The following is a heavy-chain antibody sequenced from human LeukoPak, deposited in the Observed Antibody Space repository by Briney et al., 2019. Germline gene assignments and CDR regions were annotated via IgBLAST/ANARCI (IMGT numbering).Heavy chain of an antibody. D-gene: IGHD3-16*02. V-gene: IGHV3-30*04. CDR2: ISYDGSNK. Sequence: TGGSLRLSCAASGFTFSSYAMHWVRQAPGKGLEWVAVISYDGSNKYYADSVKGRFTISRDNSKNTLYLQMNSLRAEDTAVYYCARDSSLYTWRDFDAFDIWGQGTMVTVSS. J-gene: IGHJ3*02. CDR3: ARDSSLYTWRDFDAFDI. CDR1: GFTFSSYA.